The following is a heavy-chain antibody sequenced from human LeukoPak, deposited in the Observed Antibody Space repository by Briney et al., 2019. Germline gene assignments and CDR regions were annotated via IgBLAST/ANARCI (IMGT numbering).Heavy chain of an antibody. CDR2: IYYSGST. CDR1: GGSISSGDYY. Sequence: PSETLSLTCTVSGGSISSGDYYWSWIRQPPGKGLEWIGYIYYSGSTYYNPSLKSRVTISVDTSKNQFSLKLSSVTAADTAVYYCARVDGIVVVPAAQFDYWGQGTLVTVSS. CDR3: ARVDGIVVVPAAQFDY. V-gene: IGHV4-30-4*08. D-gene: IGHD2-2*01. J-gene: IGHJ4*02.